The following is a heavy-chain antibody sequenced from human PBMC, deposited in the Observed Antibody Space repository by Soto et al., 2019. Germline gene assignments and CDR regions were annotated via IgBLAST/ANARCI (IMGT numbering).Heavy chain of an antibody. V-gene: IGHV1-69*02. J-gene: IGHJ4*02. Sequence: ASVKVSCKASGGTFSSYTISWVRQAPGQGLEWMGRIIPILGIANYAQKFQGRVTITADKSTSTAYMELSSLRSEDTAVYYCASFFYSSGWYDDYWGQGTLVTVSS. CDR1: GGTFSSYT. CDR2: IIPILGIA. CDR3: ASFFYSSGWYDDY. D-gene: IGHD6-19*01.